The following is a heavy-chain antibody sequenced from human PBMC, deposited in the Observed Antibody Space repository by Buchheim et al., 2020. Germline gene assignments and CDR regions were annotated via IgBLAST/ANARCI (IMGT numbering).Heavy chain of an antibody. CDR3: ARVPHGRPYDLWSGYRWNWFDP. J-gene: IGHJ5*02. D-gene: IGHD3-3*01. CDR1: GGSISSSSYY. V-gene: IGHV4-39*07. Sequence: QLQLQESGPGLVKPSETLSLTCTVSGGSISSSSYYWGWIRQPPGKGLEWIGSIYYSGSTYYNPSLKSRVTISVDTSQNQFALKLSSVTAADTAVYYCARVPHGRPYDLWSGYRWNWFDPWGQGTL. CDR2: IYYSGST.